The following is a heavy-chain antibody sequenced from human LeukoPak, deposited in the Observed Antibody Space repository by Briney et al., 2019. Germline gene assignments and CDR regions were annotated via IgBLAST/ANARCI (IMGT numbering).Heavy chain of an antibody. CDR1: DGSISNDC. CDR2: IFDSRST. Sequence: SETLSLTCTVSDGSISNDCWSWIRQSPGKGLEWIGYIFDSRSTYYNPSLRSRVTVSIDTSKNEFSLRMTSVSVADAAVYYCASWARDGDYWGRGTLVTVSS. J-gene: IGHJ4*02. D-gene: IGHD7-27*01. CDR3: ASWARDGDY. V-gene: IGHV4-30-4*08.